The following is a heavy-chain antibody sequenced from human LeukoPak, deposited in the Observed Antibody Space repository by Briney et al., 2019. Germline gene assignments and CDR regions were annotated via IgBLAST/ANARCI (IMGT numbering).Heavy chain of an antibody. CDR2: INHSGSI. V-gene: IGHV4-34*01. D-gene: IGHD5-18*01. CDR1: GGSFSGYY. CDR3: ARVLSGYSYGFYYYYGMDV. J-gene: IGHJ6*02. Sequence: SETLSLTCAVYGGSFSGYYWSWIRQPPGKGLEWIGEINHSGSINYNPSLKSRVTISVDTSKNQFSLKLSSVTAADTAVYYCARVLSGYSYGFYYYYGMDVWGQGTTVTVSS.